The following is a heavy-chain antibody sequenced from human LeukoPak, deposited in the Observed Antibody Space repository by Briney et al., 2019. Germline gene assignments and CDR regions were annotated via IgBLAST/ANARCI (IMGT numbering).Heavy chain of an antibody. J-gene: IGHJ1*01. V-gene: IGHV1-2*02. CDR2: INPNSGGT. D-gene: IGHD2-2*01. CDR3: ARGFVGKSGIVVVPAAELNFQH. Sequence: ASVKVSCKASGYTFTGYYMHWVRQAPGQGLEWMGWINPNSGGTNYAQKFQGRVTMTRDTSISTAYMELSRLRSDDTAVYYCARGFVGKSGIVVVPAAELNFQHWGQGTLVTVSS. CDR1: GYTFTGYY.